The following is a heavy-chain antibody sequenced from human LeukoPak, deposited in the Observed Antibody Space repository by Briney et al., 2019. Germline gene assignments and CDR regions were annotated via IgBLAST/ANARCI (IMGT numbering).Heavy chain of an antibody. CDR1: GYTFTDYY. D-gene: IGHD3-10*01. CDR2: INPNSGDT. J-gene: IGHJ4*02. Sequence: GASVKVSCKASGYTFTDYYLHWVRQAPGQGLEWMGWINPNSGDTHYAQKFQGRVTMTRDTSISTAYMELSRLRLDETAVYYCARVGRHSGCCYTLFDHWGQGALVTVSS. V-gene: IGHV1-2*02. CDR3: ARVGRHSGCCYTLFDH.